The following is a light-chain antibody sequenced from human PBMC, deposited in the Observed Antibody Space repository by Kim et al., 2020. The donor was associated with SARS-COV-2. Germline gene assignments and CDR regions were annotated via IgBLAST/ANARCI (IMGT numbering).Light chain of an antibody. CDR3: QQYAYSRA. J-gene: IGKJ5*01. CDR2: DAS. V-gene: IGKV3-15*01. CDR1: QSISSN. Sequence: EIVMTQSPATLSLSPGERATLSCRASQSISSNLAWYQQKPGQAPRVLIYDASDRATGIPARFSGSGSGTDFTLTISNVQSEDFAVYYYQQYAYSRAFGQGTRLDIK.